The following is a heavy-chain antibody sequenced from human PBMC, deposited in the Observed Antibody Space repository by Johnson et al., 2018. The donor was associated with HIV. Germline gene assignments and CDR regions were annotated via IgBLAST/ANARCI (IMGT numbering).Heavy chain of an antibody. CDR2: IDSRGSII. CDR3: AREGAPSARDFGAFDI. CDR1: GFTFEDYG. V-gene: IGHV3-48*04. D-gene: IGHD1-26*01. J-gene: IGHJ3*02. Sequence: VQLVESGGGVVRPGGSLRLSCAVSGFTFEDYGISWVRQAPGKGLEWVSYIDSRGSIIYSADSVQGRFTISRDNAKNSLYLQMNSLRAEDAAVYYCAREGAPSARDFGAFDIWGQGTMVTVSS.